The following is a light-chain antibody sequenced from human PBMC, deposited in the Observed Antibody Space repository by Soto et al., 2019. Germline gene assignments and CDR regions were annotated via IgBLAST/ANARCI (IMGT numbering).Light chain of an antibody. CDR3: QQYNKWPPTT. Sequence: EIVMTQSPATLSVSPGERATLSCRASQSVSSNLAWYQQKPGQPPRLLIYGASTRATGIPARFSGSGSGTEFTLTVSSLQSEDFAVYYCQQYNKWPPTTFGQGTKLEIK. CDR2: GAS. J-gene: IGKJ2*01. CDR1: QSVSSN. V-gene: IGKV3-15*01.